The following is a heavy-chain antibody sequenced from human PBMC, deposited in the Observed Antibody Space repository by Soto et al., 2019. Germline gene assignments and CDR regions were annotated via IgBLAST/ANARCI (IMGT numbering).Heavy chain of an antibody. J-gene: IGHJ3*02. V-gene: IGHV4-59*08. Sequence: SETLSLTCTVSGGSISSYYWSWIRQPPGKGLEWIGNIYYSGSTNYNPSLKSRVTISVDTSKNQFSLKLSSVTAADTAVYYCASGGRVRFRYAFDIWGQGTMVTVSS. D-gene: IGHD4-17*01. CDR2: IYYSGST. CDR3: ASGGRVRFRYAFDI. CDR1: GGSISSYY.